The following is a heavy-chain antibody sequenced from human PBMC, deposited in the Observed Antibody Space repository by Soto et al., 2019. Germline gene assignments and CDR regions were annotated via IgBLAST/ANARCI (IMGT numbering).Heavy chain of an antibody. CDR1: GGSISSSSYY. Sequence: SETLSLTCTVSGGSISSSSYYWGWIRQPPGKGLEWIGSIYYSGSTYYNPSLKSRVTISVDTSKNQFSLKLSSVTAADTAVYYCARPRDGDYDSSGYYGWFDPWGQGTLVT. CDR2: IYYSGST. V-gene: IGHV4-39*01. J-gene: IGHJ5*02. CDR3: ARPRDGDYDSSGYYGWFDP. D-gene: IGHD3-22*01.